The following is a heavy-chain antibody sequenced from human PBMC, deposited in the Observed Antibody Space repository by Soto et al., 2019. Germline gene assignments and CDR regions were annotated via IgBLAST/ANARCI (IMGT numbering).Heavy chain of an antibody. V-gene: IGHV4-4*02. J-gene: IGHJ4*02. CDR2: IYHSGST. CDR3: ARGEYSSSWFPFDY. D-gene: IGHD6-13*01. CDR1: GGSISSSNC. Sequence: SETLSLTCAVSGGSISSSNCWMWVRQPPGKGLEWIGEIYHSGSTNYNPSLKSRVTISVDKSKNQFSLKLSSVTAADTAVYYCARGEYSSSWFPFDYWGQGTLVTVSS.